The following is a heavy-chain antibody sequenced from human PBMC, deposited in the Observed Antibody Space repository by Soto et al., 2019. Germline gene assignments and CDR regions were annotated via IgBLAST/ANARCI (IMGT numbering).Heavy chain of an antibody. CDR3: ARQGHITSNWFDP. Sequence: SETLSLTCTVSGGSISSSRYYWGWIRHPPGKGLEWIGSIYYSGSTYYNPSLKSRVTISVDTSKNQFSLKLSSVTAADTAVYYCARQGHITSNWFDPWGQGTLVTVSS. CDR1: GGSISSSRYY. CDR2: IYYSGST. V-gene: IGHV4-39*01. D-gene: IGHD3-16*01. J-gene: IGHJ5*02.